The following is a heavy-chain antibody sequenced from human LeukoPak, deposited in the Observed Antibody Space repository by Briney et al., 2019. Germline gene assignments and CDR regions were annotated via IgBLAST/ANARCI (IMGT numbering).Heavy chain of an antibody. CDR3: ARHDYGGNSAWFDP. V-gene: IGHV4-59*01. D-gene: IGHD4-23*01. CDR1: GGSIRGFF. CDR2: IFYSGGT. J-gene: IGHJ5*02. Sequence: SETLSLTCTVSGGSIRGFFWSWIRQPPGKGLEWIGYIFYSGGTYYNPSLMSRVTISVDMSTNQFSLKLTSVTAAATAVYYCARHDYGGNSAWFDPWGQGTLVTVSS.